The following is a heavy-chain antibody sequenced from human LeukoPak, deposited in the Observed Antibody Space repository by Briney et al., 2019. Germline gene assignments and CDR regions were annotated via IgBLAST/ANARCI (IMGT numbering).Heavy chain of an antibody. J-gene: IGHJ4*02. D-gene: IGHD3-10*01. CDR2: ISKGSGYI. CDR1: GFTFSNYS. Sequence: GGSLRLSCVGSGFTFSNYSFNWVRQAPGKRLEWVSSISKGSGYIYQTDSVKGRFTISRDNAKNSLFLEMNSLRVEDTAVYYCVRDMGRESIFDYWGQGTLVTVSS. V-gene: IGHV3-21*01. CDR3: VRDMGRESIFDY.